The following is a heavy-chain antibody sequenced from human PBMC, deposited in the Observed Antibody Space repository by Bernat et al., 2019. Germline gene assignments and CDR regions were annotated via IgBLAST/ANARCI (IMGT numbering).Heavy chain of an antibody. J-gene: IGHJ4*02. V-gene: IGHV1-2*04. D-gene: IGHD6-6*01. CDR1: GYTFTGYY. CDR3: ARDLSYSSSWGEYYFDY. Sequence: QVQLVQSGAEVKKPGASVKVSCKASGYTFTGYYMHWVRQAPGQGLEWMGWINPNSGGTNYAQKFQGWVTMTRDTSISTAYVELSRLRSDDTAVYYCARDLSYSSSWGEYYFDYWGQGTLVTVSS. CDR2: INPNSGGT.